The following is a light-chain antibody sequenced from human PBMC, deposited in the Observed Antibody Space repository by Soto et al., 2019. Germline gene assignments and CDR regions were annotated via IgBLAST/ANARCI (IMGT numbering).Light chain of an antibody. CDR2: DVS. Sequence: QSVLTQPASVSGSPGESITIPCTGSSSDIGLYNHVSWYQQQPGKAPKLLIYDVSYRPSGISDRFSGSKSGNTASLTISGLQPEDEADYYCTSYGASSTLFGGGTKVTVL. V-gene: IGLV2-14*03. CDR1: SSDIGLYNH. CDR3: TSYGASSTL. J-gene: IGLJ2*01.